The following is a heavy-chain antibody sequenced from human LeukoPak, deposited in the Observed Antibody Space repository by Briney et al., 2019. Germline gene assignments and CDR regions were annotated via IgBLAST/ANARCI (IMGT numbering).Heavy chain of an antibody. CDR2: IYYSGST. CDR1: GGSFSGYY. D-gene: IGHD3-22*01. J-gene: IGHJ4*02. CDR3: ARHGDYASSTYDFDY. Sequence: SETLSLACAVYGGSFSGYYWSWIRQPPGKGLEWIGYIYYSGSTNYNPSLGSRVTISIDTSKNQFSLKLSSVTAADTAVYYCARHGDYASSTYDFDYWGQGTLVTVSS. V-gene: IGHV4-59*08.